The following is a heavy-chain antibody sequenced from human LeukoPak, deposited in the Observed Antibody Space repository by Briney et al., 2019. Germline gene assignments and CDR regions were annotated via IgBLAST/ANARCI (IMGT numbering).Heavy chain of an antibody. CDR2: IYYSGST. CDR1: GGSISSYY. V-gene: IGHV4-59*06. D-gene: IGHD6-13*01. CDR3: ARGCTSSWYYYFDY. Sequence: SETLSLTCTVSGGSISSYYWSWIRQPPGKGLEWIGYIYYSGSTYYNPSLKSRVTISVDTSKNQFSLKLSSVTAADTAVYYCARGCTSSWYYYFDYWGQGTLVTVSS. J-gene: IGHJ4*02.